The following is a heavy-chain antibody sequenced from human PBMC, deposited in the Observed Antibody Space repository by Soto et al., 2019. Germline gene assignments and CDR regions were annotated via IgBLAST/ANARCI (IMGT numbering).Heavy chain of an antibody. CDR2: ISYDGSNK. CDR3: AKDMRGSYFDY. D-gene: IGHD3-16*01. V-gene: IGHV3-30*18. CDR1: GFTFSSYG. Sequence: QVQLVESGGGVVQPGRSLRLSCAASGFTFSSYGMHWVRQAPGKGLEWVAVISYDGSNKYYADSVKGRFTISRDNSKNTLYLQMNSLRAEDTAVYYCAKDMRGSYFDYWGHGTLVTVSS. J-gene: IGHJ4*01.